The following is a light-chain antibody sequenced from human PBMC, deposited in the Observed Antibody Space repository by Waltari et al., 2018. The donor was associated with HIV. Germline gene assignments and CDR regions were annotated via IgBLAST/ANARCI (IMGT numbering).Light chain of an antibody. CDR3: CSYAGSPYV. CDR2: EVT. J-gene: IGLJ1*01. V-gene: IGLV2-23*02. Sequence: HSALAQPCLRSWSPWKSVPIPFTWTNHCFCHYNLFPWDQQHPGKAPKLIIYEVTKRPSGISNRFSGSKSGNTASLTISGLQAEDEADYYCCSYAGSPYVLGSGTKVTVL. CDR1: NHCFCHYNL.